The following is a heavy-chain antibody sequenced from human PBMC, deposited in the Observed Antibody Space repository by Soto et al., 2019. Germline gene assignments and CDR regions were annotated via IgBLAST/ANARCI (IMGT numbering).Heavy chain of an antibody. CDR1: GGTFNIYT. Sequence: SVKVSCKASGGTFNIYTLNWVRQAPGQGLEWIGGIIPLFGTANYAQKFQGRVTITADDSTSTAYMELSSLRSEDAAMYYCARDTHYYGSGSFYPPLIWGQGTMVTVSS. D-gene: IGHD3-10*01. CDR2: IIPLFGTA. J-gene: IGHJ3*02. V-gene: IGHV1-69*13. CDR3: ARDTHYYGSGSFYPPLI.